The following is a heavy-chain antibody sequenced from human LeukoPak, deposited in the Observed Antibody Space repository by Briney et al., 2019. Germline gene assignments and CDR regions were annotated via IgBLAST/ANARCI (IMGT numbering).Heavy chain of an antibody. CDR2: ISGDGYRT. CDR3: TKDNRPYGGKRGDAFDI. CDR1: GFTFDDYA. Sequence: GGSLRLSCAASGFTFDDYAMHWVRQAPGKGLEWVSLISGDGYRTYYADSVKGRFTITRDNSKNSLYLQMNSLRTEDTALYYCTKDNRPYGGKRGDAFDIWGQGTMVTVSS. J-gene: IGHJ3*02. V-gene: IGHV3-43*02. D-gene: IGHD4-23*01.